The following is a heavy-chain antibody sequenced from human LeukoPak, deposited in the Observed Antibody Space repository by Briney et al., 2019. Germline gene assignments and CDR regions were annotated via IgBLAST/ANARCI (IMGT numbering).Heavy chain of an antibody. CDR3: AKEGAYPIITYDS. CDR2: ISSSGTYI. J-gene: IGHJ5*01. Sequence: GGSLRLSCAASGFTFSTYSMNWVRQVPGKWLEWVSCISSSGTYIYYADSVKGRFTISRDDAENSLYLQMNSLRVEDTAVYYCAKEGAYPIITYDSWGQGALVTVSS. D-gene: IGHD3-10*01. CDR1: GFTFSTYS. V-gene: IGHV3-21*06.